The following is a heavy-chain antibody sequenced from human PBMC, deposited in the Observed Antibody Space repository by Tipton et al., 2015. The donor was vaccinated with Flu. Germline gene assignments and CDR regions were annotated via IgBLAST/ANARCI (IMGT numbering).Heavy chain of an antibody. CDR1: GGTFRNYA. V-gene: IGHV1-69*18. Sequence: QLVQSGAEVKKPGSSVKVSCKASGGTFRNYAISWVRQAPGQGLEWMGRVIAVSGATNDAQKFQGRVTITADESTNTVYLELSSLRSEDTAMYYCARSAMGVGNNYYASNFEYWGQGTLVTVSS. CDR3: ARSAMGVGNNYYASNFEY. CDR2: VIAVSGAT. D-gene: IGHD5-24*01. J-gene: IGHJ4*02.